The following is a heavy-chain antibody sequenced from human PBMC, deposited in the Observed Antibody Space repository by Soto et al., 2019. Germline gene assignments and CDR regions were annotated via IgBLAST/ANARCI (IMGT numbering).Heavy chain of an antibody. Sequence: ASVKVSFKASGYTFTSYYMHWVRQAPGQGLEWMGIINPSGGSTSYAQKFQGRVTMTRDTSTSRVYMELSSLRFEDTAVYYCARSIVVVTALDDWGQGTRVTVAS. CDR3: ARSIVVVTALDD. D-gene: IGHD2-21*02. V-gene: IGHV1-46*01. CDR1: GYTFTSYY. CDR2: INPSGGST. J-gene: IGHJ4*02.